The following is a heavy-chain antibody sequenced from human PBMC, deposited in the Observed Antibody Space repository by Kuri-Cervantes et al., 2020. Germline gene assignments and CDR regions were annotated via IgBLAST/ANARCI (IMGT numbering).Heavy chain of an antibody. CDR2: MNPNSGNT. D-gene: IGHD2-15*01. CDR1: GYTFTGYY. Sequence: ASVKVSCKASGYTFTGYYMHWVRQAPGQGLEWMGWMNPNSGNTGYAQKFQGRVTMTRNTSISTAYMELSSLRAEDTAVYYCARIYCRGSCYGRRGRARDGVDYWGQGTLVTVSS. CDR3: ARIYCRGSCYGRRGRARDGVDY. V-gene: IGHV1-8*02. J-gene: IGHJ4*02.